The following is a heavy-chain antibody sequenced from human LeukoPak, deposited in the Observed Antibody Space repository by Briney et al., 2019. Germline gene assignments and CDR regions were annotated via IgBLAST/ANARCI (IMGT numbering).Heavy chain of an antibody. Sequence: PGGSLRLSCAASGFTFSNYAMSWVRQAPGRGLEWVGRIKSKTDGGTTDYAAPVKGRFTISRDDSKNTLYLQMNSLKTEDTAVYYCTTGLSGYSSSWYVFDYYYYYMDVWGKGTTVTISS. CDR1: GFTFSNYA. CDR2: IKSKTDGGTT. CDR3: TTGLSGYSSSWYVFDYYYYYMDV. J-gene: IGHJ6*03. D-gene: IGHD6-13*01. V-gene: IGHV3-15*01.